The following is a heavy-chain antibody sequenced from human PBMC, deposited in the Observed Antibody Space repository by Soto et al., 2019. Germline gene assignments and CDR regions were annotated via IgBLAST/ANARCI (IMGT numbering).Heavy chain of an antibody. J-gene: IGHJ6*04. CDR1: GYTFTSYG. D-gene: IGHD3-22*01. V-gene: IGHV1-18*04. CDR3: ARHGPRVYYYNSDYYYYGMDV. Sequence: ASVKVSGKVSGYTFTSYGISWVRQAPGQGLEWMGWISAYNGNTNYAQKLQGRVTMKTDTSTSTAYMELRSLRSDDTAMYYCARHGPRVYYYNSDYYYYGMDVWGKGTTVTVSS. CDR2: ISAYNGNT.